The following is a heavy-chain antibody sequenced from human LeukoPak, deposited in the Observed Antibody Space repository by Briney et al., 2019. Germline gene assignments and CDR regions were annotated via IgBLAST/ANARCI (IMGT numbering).Heavy chain of an antibody. D-gene: IGHD1-26*01. V-gene: IGHV3-11*05. J-gene: IGHJ6*04. CDR1: GFTFSDYY. CDR3: ARGKRVGPTTDYYYGMDV. Sequence: GGSLRLSCAASGFTFSDYYMSWIRQAPGKGLEWVSYISSRSSNTNYADSVKGRFTISRDNGKNSLYLQMNSLGAEDTAVYYCARGKRVGPTTDYYYGMDVWGEGTTVTVSS. CDR2: ISSRSSNT.